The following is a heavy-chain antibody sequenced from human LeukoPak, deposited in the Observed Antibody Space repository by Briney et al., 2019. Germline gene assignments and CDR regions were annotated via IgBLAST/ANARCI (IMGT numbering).Heavy chain of an antibody. CDR1: GFTFSSYW. V-gene: IGHV3-7*03. D-gene: IGHD1-1*01. CDR3: ARGKYPDNDDYMDV. Sequence: GGSLRLSCAASGFTFSSYWMSWVRQAPGRGLEWVTNIKQDGSEKYYVDSVKGRFTISRDNAKNSLYLQMNSLRAEDTALYYCARGKYPDNDDYMDVWGKGTTVIVSS. J-gene: IGHJ6*03. CDR2: IKQDGSEK.